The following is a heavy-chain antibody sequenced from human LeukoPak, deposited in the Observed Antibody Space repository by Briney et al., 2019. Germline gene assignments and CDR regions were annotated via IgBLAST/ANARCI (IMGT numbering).Heavy chain of an antibody. D-gene: IGHD3-22*01. CDR2: INPSGGST. Sequence: ASVKVSCKASGYTFTSYYMHWVRQAPGQGLEWMGIINPSGGSTSYAQKFQGRVTMTEDTSTDTAYMELSSLRSEDTAVYYCATVSPPDSSGYYGLFDYWGQGTLVTVSS. CDR3: ATVSPPDSSGYYGLFDY. J-gene: IGHJ4*02. CDR1: GYTFTSYY. V-gene: IGHV1-46*01.